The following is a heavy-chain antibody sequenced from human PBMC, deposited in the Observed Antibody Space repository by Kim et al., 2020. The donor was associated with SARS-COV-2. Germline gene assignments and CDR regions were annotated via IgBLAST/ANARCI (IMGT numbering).Heavy chain of an antibody. Sequence: ADTRRGGFTHSRDNAKNTLYLQMNSLRAEDTAVYYCARGGPGGATYVDYWGQGTLVTVSS. CDR3: ARGGPGGATYVDY. D-gene: IGHD1-26*01. V-gene: IGHV3-74*01. J-gene: IGHJ4*02.